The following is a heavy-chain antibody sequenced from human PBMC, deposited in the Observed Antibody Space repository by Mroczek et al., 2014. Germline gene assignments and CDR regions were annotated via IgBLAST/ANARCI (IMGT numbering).Heavy chain of an antibody. CDR2: INHSGST. D-gene: IGHD3-16*02. CDR1: GGSFSGYY. CDR3: ARDCQYDYVWGSYRYTREYAFDY. Sequence: QVQLQQWGAGLLKPSETLSLTCAVYGGSFSGYYWSWIRQPPGKGLEWIGEINHSGSTNYNPSLKSRVTISVDTSKNQFSLKLSSVTAADTAVYYCARDCQYDYVWGSYRYTREYAFDYLGPRDKWSPSLQ. J-gene: IGHJ3*02. V-gene: IGHV4-34*01.